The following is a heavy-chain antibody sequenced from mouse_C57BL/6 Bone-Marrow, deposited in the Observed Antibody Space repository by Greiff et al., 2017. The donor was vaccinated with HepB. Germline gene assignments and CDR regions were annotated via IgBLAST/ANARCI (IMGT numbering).Heavy chain of an antibody. CDR1: GFNIKDYY. Sequence: LVESGAELVKPGASVKLSCTASGFNIKDYYMHWVKQRTEQGLEWIGRIDPEDGETKYAPKFQGKATITADTSSNTAYLQLSSLTSEDTAVYYCALITTVVAPFAYWGQGTLVTVSA. J-gene: IGHJ3*01. CDR2: IDPEDGET. CDR3: ALITTVVAPFAY. V-gene: IGHV14-2*01. D-gene: IGHD1-1*01.